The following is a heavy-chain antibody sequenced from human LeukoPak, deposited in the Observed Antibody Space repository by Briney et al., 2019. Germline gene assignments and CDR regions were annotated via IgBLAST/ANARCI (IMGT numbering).Heavy chain of an antibody. Sequence: SETLSLTCTVSGGSISSYYWSWVRQPPGKGLEWIGYIYHSGSTSYNPSLKSRVTISLDTSKNQFSLKLSSVTAADTAVYYCARRGNWGFFDYWGQGTLVTVSS. J-gene: IGHJ4*02. V-gene: IGHV4-59*01. CDR3: ARRGNWGFFDY. D-gene: IGHD7-27*01. CDR2: IYHSGST. CDR1: GGSISSYY.